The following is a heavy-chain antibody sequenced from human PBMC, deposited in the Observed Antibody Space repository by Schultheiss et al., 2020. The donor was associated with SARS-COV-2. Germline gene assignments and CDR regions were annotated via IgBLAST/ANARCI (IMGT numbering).Heavy chain of an antibody. J-gene: IGHJ4*02. CDR2: ISSNGGST. CDR1: GFTFSSYA. V-gene: IGHV3-64*01. CDR3: VSAAGYNSRFDY. Sequence: GSLRLSCAASGFTFSSYAMSWVRQAPGKGLEYVSAISSNGGSTYYANSVKGRFTISRDNSKNTLYLQMNSLKAEDTAVYYCVSAAGYNSRFDYWGRGTLVTVSS. D-gene: IGHD5-24*01.